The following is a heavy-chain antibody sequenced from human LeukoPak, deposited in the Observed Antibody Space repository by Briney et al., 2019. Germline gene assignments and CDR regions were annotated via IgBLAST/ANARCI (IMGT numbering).Heavy chain of an antibody. D-gene: IGHD4-23*01. CDR1: GGSISHYY. V-gene: IGHV4-59*01. CDR3: ASGNSPPMLGLDV. Sequence: PSETLSLTCNVSGGSISHYYWNWIRQTPGKGLEWIGYMEYSGSTDYNPSLKDRVTITADTSKNQFSLKINSVTAAATAVYYCASGNSPPMLGLDVWGHGTTVLVSS. CDR2: MEYSGST. J-gene: IGHJ6*02.